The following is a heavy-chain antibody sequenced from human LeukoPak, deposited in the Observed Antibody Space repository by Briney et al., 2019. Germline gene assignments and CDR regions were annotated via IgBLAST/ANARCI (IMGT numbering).Heavy chain of an antibody. CDR2: ISANSGYI. CDR1: GFTFSDYY. J-gene: IGHJ4*02. CDR3: ARDVSRVVPAARYFDY. Sequence: GGSLRLSCAASGFTFSDYYMSWIRQAPGEGLEWVSYISANSGYIKFADSVRGRFTISRDNAKNSLYLQMNSLRAEDTAVYYCARDVSRVVPAARYFDYWGQGTLVTVSS. D-gene: IGHD2-2*01. V-gene: IGHV3-11*06.